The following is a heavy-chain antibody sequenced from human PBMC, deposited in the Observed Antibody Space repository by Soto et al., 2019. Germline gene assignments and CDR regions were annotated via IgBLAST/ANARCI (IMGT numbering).Heavy chain of an antibody. CDR1: GFTFSSYA. CDR2: ISGSGGNA. CDR3: AKDGASGSYPPYYYFGMDV. V-gene: IGHV3-23*01. Sequence: EVQLLEAGGGLVQPGGSLRLSCAASGFTFSSYAMSWVRQAPGKGLEWVSTISGSGGNAYYAASVKGRFSISRDNSKNTLRLQMNSLRADDTAVYYCAKDGASGSYPPYYYFGMDVWGQGTTVTVSS. J-gene: IGHJ6*02. D-gene: IGHD1-26*01.